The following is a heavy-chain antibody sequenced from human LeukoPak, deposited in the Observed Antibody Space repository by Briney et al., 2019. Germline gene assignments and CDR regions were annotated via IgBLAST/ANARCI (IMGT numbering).Heavy chain of an antibody. D-gene: IGHD2-2*01. CDR1: GGSISSSSYY. Sequence: PSETLSLTCTVSGGSISSSSYYWGWIRQPPGKGLEWIGSIYYSGSTYYNPSLKSRVTISVDTSKNQFSLKLSSVTAADTAVYYCARHDGGSSTSWFGPPSPLDPWGQGTLVTVSS. CDR3: ARHDGGSSTSWFGPPSPLDP. J-gene: IGHJ5*02. V-gene: IGHV4-39*01. CDR2: IYYSGST.